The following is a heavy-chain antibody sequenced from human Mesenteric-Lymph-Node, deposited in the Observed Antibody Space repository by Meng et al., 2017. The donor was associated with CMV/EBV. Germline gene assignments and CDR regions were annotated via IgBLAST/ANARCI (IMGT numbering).Heavy chain of an antibody. CDR3: ARELRIRYSYGYGYFGMDV. CDR2: IYYSGTT. CDR1: GGSISSSSYY. V-gene: IGHV4-39*07. D-gene: IGHD5-18*01. J-gene: IGHJ6*02. Sequence: SETLSLTCTVSGGSISSSSYYWNWIRQPPGRGLEWIGSIYYSGTTYYNPSLKSRVIISADISKNHFSLNLSSVTAADTAVYYCARELRIRYSYGYGYFGMDVWGQGTTVTVSS.